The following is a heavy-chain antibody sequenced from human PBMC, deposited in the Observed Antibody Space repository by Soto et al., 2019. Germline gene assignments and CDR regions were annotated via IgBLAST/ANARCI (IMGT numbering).Heavy chain of an antibody. CDR2: INHSGST. J-gene: IGHJ6*02. D-gene: IGHD1-26*01. CDR3: ATSLSGSSLYGMDV. V-gene: IGHV4-34*01. CDR1: GGSFSGYY. Sequence: QVQLQQWGAGLLKPSETLSLTCAVYGGSFSGYYWSWIRQPPGKGLEWIGEINHSGSTNCNPSLKRRVTISVDTSKNQFPLKLSPVTAADTAVYYCATSLSGSSLYGMDVWGQGTTVTVSS.